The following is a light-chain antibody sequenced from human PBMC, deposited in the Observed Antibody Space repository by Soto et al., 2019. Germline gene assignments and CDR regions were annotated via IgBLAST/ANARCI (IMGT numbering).Light chain of an antibody. Sequence: ALTQPASVSGSPGQSITISCTGTSSDVGGYNYVSWYQQHPGKAPKLMIYEVSNRPSGVSNRFSGSKSGNTASLTISGLQAEDEADYYCSSYTSSSTEVFGTGTKVIAL. CDR3: SSYTSSSTEV. CDR2: EVS. CDR1: SSDVGGYNY. V-gene: IGLV2-14*01. J-gene: IGLJ1*01.